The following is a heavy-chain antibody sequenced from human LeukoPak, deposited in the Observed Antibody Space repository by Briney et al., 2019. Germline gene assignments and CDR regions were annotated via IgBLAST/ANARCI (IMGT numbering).Heavy chain of an antibody. V-gene: IGHV3-9*01. CDR2: ISWNSGSI. CDR3: AKDLRYYYYGMHV. J-gene: IGHJ6*02. Sequence: GGSLRLSCAASGFTFDDYAMHWVRQAPGKGLEWVSGISWNSGSIGYADSVKGRFTISRDNAKNSLYLQMNSLRAEDTALYYCAKDLRYYYYGMHVWGQGTTVTVSS. CDR1: GFTFDDYA.